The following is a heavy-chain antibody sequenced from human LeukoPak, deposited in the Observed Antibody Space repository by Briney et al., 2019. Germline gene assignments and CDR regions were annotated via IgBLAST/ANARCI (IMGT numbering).Heavy chain of an antibody. J-gene: IGHJ3*02. Sequence: GGSLRLSCAASGFTFSSYSMNWVRPAPGKGLEWVSYISSSSTTIYFADSVKGRFTISRDNAKNSLYLQMNSLRDEDTAVYYCARRMGGELVAFDIWGQGTMVTVSS. V-gene: IGHV3-48*02. CDR3: ARRMGGELVAFDI. CDR2: ISSSSTTI. CDR1: GFTFSSYS. D-gene: IGHD1-7*01.